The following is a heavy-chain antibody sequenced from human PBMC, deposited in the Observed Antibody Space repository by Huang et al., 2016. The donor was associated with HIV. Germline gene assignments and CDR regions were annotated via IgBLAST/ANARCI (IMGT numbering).Heavy chain of an antibody. CDR3: SSGSTSSPDYYYYYGMEV. CDR2: IKSKTDGGTT. V-gene: IGHV3-15*01. J-gene: IGHJ6*02. CDR1: GFTFSNAG. D-gene: IGHD2-2*01. Sequence: EVQLVESGGGLVKPGGSLRLSCAASGFTFSNAGMSGVRQAPGKGLEWVGRIKSKTDGGTTDYAAPVKGRFTISREDSKKTLYLKMNSLKSEDTAVYYCSSGSTSSPDYYYYYGMEVWGQGTTVTVSS.